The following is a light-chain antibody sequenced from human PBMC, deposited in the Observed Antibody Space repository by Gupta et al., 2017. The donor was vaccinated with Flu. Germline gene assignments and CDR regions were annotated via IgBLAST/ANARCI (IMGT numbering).Light chain of an antibody. CDR2: KAS. CDR3: HQYNSYSPDT. V-gene: IGKV1-5*03. J-gene: IGKJ2*01. CDR1: QNINSW. Sequence: STLSASVGDRVTITCRASQNINSWLAWYQQKPGKAPKLLIYKASNLQSGVPSRFSGSGSGTEFSLTISSLQPDDFAIYYCHQYNSYSPDTFGQGTKMEIK.